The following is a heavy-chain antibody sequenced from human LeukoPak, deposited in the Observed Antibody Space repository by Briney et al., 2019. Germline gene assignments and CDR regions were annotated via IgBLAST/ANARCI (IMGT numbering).Heavy chain of an antibody. Sequence: PSETLSLTCTVSGGSISSSSYYWAWIRQPPGKGLEWIGSIYYSGSTYYNLSLKSRVTISVDTSKNQFSLKLSSVTAADTAVYYCARQGNSGWDEAFDTWGQGTMVTVSS. V-gene: IGHV4-39*01. CDR1: GGSISSSSYY. D-gene: IGHD6-19*01. J-gene: IGHJ3*02. CDR2: IYYSGST. CDR3: ARQGNSGWDEAFDT.